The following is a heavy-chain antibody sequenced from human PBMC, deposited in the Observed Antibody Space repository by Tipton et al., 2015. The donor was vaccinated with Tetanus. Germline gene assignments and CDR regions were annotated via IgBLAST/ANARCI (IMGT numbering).Heavy chain of an antibody. CDR1: GGSISSYY. D-gene: IGHD1-1*01. CDR2: IYTSGST. V-gene: IGHV4-4*07. Sequence: TLSLTCTVSGGSISSYYWSWIRQPAGKGLEWIGRIYTSGSTNYNPSLKSRVTMSVDTSKSQFSLKLTSPAATDTAVYYCARLTTPFNTFDLWGQGRLVTVSS. CDR3: ARLTTPFNTFDL. J-gene: IGHJ3*01.